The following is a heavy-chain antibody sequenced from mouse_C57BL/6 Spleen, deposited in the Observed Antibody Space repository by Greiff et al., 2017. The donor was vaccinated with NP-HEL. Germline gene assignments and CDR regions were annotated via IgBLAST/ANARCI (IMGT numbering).Heavy chain of an antibody. J-gene: IGHJ1*03. Sequence: EVKLVESVAELVRPGASVKLSCTASGFNIKNTYMHWVKQRPEQGLEWIGRIDPANGNTKYAPKFQGKATITADTSSNTAYLQLSSLTSEDTAIYYCARRVITTVDWYFDVWGTGTTVTVSS. CDR3: ARRVITTVDWYFDV. V-gene: IGHV14-3*01. D-gene: IGHD1-1*01. CDR1: GFNIKNTY. CDR2: IDPANGNT.